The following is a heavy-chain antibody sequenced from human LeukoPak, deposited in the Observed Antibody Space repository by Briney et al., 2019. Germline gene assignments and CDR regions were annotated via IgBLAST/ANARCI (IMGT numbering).Heavy chain of an antibody. CDR3: ASKYTSTWDGDY. V-gene: IGHV3-48*03. CDR2: ISSSDSIT. D-gene: IGHD6-13*01. CDR1: GFTFSSHE. Sequence: GGSLRLSCVASGFTFSSHEMNWVRQAPGKGLEWVSYISSSDSITYYADSVKGRFIISRDNAKNSLYLQMNSLRAEDTAVYYCASKYTSTWDGDYWGQGTLVPVSS. J-gene: IGHJ4*02.